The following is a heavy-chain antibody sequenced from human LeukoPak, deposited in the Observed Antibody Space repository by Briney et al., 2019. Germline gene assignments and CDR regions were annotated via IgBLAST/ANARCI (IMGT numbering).Heavy chain of an antibody. CDR1: GGSISSGGYY. V-gene: IGHV4-31*03. CDR2: IYYSGIT. CDR3: ARDRSIAAAGYYFDY. J-gene: IGHJ4*02. Sequence: PSQTLSFTCTVSGGSISSGGYYWSWIRQHPGKVLEWIGYIYYSGITYYNPSLKSRVTISIDTSKNQFSLKLNSVTAADTAVYYCARDRSIAAAGYYFDYWGQGTLVTVSS. D-gene: IGHD6-13*01.